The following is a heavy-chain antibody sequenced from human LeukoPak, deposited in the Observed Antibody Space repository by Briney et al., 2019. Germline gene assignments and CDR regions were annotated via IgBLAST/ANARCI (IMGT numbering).Heavy chain of an antibody. J-gene: IGHJ5*02. Sequence: ASVKVSCKASGYSFTGCSMHWVRQAPGQGLEWMGWINPNSGVTSYAQKFQGRVTMTRDTSISTAYMELSRLRSDDTAVYYCARDGSSSVSIWFDPWGQGTLVTVSS. CDR3: ARDGSSSVSIWFDP. CDR1: GYSFTGCS. D-gene: IGHD6-6*01. V-gene: IGHV1-2*02. CDR2: INPNSGVT.